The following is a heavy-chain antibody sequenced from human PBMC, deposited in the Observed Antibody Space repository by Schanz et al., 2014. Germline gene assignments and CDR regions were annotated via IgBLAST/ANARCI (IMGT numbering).Heavy chain of an antibody. CDR2: ISGSGGST. V-gene: IGHV3-NL1*01. Sequence: QVQLLQFGGGVVQPGRSLRLSCAASGFTFSSYAMHWVRQAPGKGLEWVSGISGSGGSTDYADSVKGRFTISRDNSKNTLYLHMNTLRSEDTAVYYCAKDSTHIDIVLVPTAIDYWGQGTLVTVSS. J-gene: IGHJ4*02. CDR1: GFTFSSYA. D-gene: IGHD2-2*01. CDR3: AKDSTHIDIVLVPTAIDY.